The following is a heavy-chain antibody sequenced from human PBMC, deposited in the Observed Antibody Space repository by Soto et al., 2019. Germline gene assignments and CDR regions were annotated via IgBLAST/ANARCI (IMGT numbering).Heavy chain of an antibody. CDR2: TSYDESNK. J-gene: IGHJ4*02. CDR3: ARGIAYYDFWSGFVY. V-gene: IGHV3-30-3*01. Sequence: QVQLEESGGGVVQPGSSLRLSCAASGFTFSSYAMHWVRQAPGKGLEWVAVTSYDESNKYYADSVKGRFTISRDNSKNTLSLQMNSLRPEDTAVYYCARGIAYYDFWSGFVYWGQGTLITVSS. D-gene: IGHD3-3*01. CDR1: GFTFSSYA.